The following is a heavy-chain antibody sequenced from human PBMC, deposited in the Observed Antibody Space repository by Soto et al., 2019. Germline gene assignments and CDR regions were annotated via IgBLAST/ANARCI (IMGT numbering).Heavy chain of an antibody. D-gene: IGHD3-10*01. CDR2: ISSRDLSI. Sequence: PGGSLRLSCTASGFIFSNYYMSWIRQAPGKGLEWVSSISSRDLSIYYADSVKGRFTIFRDNAKNSLFLHMSDLRTADTAVYYCARTPPGATMVRGPYYYFDLWGRGTLVTVSS. CDR1: GFIFSNYY. J-gene: IGHJ2*01. CDR3: ARTPPGATMVRGPYYYFDL. V-gene: IGHV3-11*01.